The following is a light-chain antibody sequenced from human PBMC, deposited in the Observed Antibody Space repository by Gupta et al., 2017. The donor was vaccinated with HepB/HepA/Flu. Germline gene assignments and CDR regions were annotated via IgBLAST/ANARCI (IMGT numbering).Light chain of an antibody. V-gene: IGKV2D-29*01. CDR2: EIP. Sequence: DIVMTQTPLSLSVTPGQPASISCKSSQSLLHSSGETYLYWFLQKPGQPPQLLIHEIPKRFSGVPERFSGSGSGTDFTLKISRVETEDVGVYYCRQSVQPPLTFGGGTKVEIK. CDR3: RQSVQPPLT. CDR1: QSLLHSSGETY. J-gene: IGKJ4*01.